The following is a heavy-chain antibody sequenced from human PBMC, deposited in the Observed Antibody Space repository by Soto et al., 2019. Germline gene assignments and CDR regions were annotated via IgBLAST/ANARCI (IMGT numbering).Heavy chain of an antibody. J-gene: IGHJ5*02. CDR3: ASSGWFDP. V-gene: IGHV4-39*01. Sequence: QLQLQESGPGLVKPSETLSLTCTVSGGSISSSTYYWGWIRQPPGKGLEWIGTIYYSGSTYYNPSLKSPVTIAVDTSKNQFSLKLSSVTAADTAVYYCASSGWFDPWGQGTLVTVSS. CDR1: GGSISSSTYY. CDR2: IYYSGST.